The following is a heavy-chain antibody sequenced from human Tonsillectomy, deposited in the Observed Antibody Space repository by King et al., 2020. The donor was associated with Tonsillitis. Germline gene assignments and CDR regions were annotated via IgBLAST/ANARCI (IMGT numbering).Heavy chain of an antibody. CDR3: ARDQLTDAFDI. V-gene: IGHV4-59*01. J-gene: IGHJ3*02. CDR1: GGSISSYY. CDR2: IYYTGST. D-gene: IGHD3-10*01. Sequence: QLQESGPGLVKPSETLSLTCTVSGGSISSYYWTWIRQPPGKGLEWMGYIYYTGSTNYNPSLKSRVTISVDTSKNQFSLKLSSVTAADTAVYYCARDQLTDAFDIWGQGTMVTVSS.